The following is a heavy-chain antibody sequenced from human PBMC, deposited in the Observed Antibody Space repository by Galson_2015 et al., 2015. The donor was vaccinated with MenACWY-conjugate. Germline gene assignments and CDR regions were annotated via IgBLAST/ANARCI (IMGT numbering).Heavy chain of an antibody. Sequence: SLRLSCAASGFSFSTSWMSWVRQAPGKGLQWVASIKQDGSEQAYVDSVRGRFTISRDNAKNSLYLQMNSLRAEDTAVYYCATVAKGGTNLGVLLRRRLYAMDVWGQGATVIVSS. CDR3: ATVAKGGTNLGVLLRRRLYAMDV. CDR1: GFSFSTSW. CDR2: IKQDGSEQ. V-gene: IGHV3-7*03. D-gene: IGHD3-16*01. J-gene: IGHJ6*02.